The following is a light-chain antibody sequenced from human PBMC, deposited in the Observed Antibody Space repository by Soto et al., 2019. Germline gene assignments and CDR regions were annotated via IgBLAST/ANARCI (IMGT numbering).Light chain of an antibody. V-gene: IGLV1-47*02. CDR1: SSNIGNNY. J-gene: IGLJ2*01. CDR3: AAWDDSLTGVL. CDR2: NNS. Sequence: QSVLTQPPSASGTPGQRIIISCSGSSSNIGNNYVYWYQHLPGTAPKLLIYNNSQRPSGVPDRFSGSKSGTSASLAISGLRSEDETAYYCAAWDDSLTGVLFGGGTQLTVL.